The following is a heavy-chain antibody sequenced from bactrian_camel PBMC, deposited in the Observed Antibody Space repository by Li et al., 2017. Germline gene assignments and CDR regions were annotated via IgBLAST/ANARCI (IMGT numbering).Heavy chain of an antibody. D-gene: IGHD5*01. J-gene: IGHJ4*01. CDR2: ISSDGST. CDR1: GFAFALDDST. CDR3: AAGCRTALKADYEDDYQY. V-gene: IGHV3S66*01. Sequence: VQLVESGGGSVQVGGSLRLSCTASGFAFALDDSTDTKWYRQAPGNECELVSSISSDGSTYYAASVKGRFTISYDKARNTLYLQMTNLEPGDTSKYYCAAGCRTALKADYEDDYQYLGQGTQVTVS.